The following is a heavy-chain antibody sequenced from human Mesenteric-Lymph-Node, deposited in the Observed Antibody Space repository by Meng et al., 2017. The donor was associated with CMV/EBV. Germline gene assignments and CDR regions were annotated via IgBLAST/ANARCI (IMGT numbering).Heavy chain of an antibody. CDR1: GYTFTANK. CDR2: IDSDEGGT. D-gene: IGHD1-26*01. J-gene: IGHJ5*02. V-gene: IGHV1-2*07. CDR3: ARSIVTHSTLNHYDP. Sequence: ASVKVSCKTSGYTFTANKIHWVRQAPGQGLEWLGWIDSDEGGTKYAPKFRGRVSMTRDTSINTAFLELSRLGPGDTATYYCARSIVTHSTLNHYDPWGQGTQVTVSS.